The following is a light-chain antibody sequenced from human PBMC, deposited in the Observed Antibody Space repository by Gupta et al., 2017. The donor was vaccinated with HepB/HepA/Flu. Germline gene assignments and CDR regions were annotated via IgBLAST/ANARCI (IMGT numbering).Light chain of an antibody. CDR1: SSDVGGYNY. J-gene: IGLJ3*02. CDR2: DVN. Sequence: QSALTQPRSVSGSPGQSVTISCTGTSSDVGGYNYVSWYQQHPGRAPKLMIYDVNNRPAGVPDRCSGSKSGNTASLTISGLQAEDETEYYCCTDAGSYTWVFGGGTKLTVL. V-gene: IGLV2-11*01. CDR3: CTDAGSYTWV.